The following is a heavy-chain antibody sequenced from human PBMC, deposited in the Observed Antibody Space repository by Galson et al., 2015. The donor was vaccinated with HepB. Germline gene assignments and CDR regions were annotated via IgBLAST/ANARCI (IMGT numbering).Heavy chain of an antibody. J-gene: IGHJ3*02. CDR3: ARDSGSYYAGIAFDI. CDR2: IIPILGIA. D-gene: IGHD1-26*01. V-gene: IGHV1-69*04. Sequence: SVKVSCKASGGTFSSYTISWVRQAPGQGLEWMGRIIPILGIANYAQKFQGRVTITADKSTSTAYMELSSLRSEDTAVYYCARDSGSYYAGIAFDIWGQGTMVTVSS. CDR1: GGTFSSYT.